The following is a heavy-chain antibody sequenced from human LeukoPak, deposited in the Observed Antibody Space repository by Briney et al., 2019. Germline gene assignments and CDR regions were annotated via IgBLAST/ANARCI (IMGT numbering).Heavy chain of an antibody. D-gene: IGHD6-25*01. CDR2: INHSGST. V-gene: IGHV4-34*01. J-gene: IGHJ6*03. Sequence: SETLSLTCAVYGGSFSGYYWSWIRQPPGKGLEWIGEINHSGSTNYNPSLKSRVTISVDTSKNQFSLKLSAVTAADTAVYYCARQRGYNYYVDVWGKGTTVTVSS. CDR1: GGSFSGYY. CDR3: ARQRGYNYYVDV.